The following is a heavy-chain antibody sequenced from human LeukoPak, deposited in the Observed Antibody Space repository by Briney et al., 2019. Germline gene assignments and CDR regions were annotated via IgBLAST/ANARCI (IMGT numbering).Heavy chain of an antibody. CDR1: GFTFSSYS. J-gene: IGHJ6*03. V-gene: IGHV3-7*01. CDR3: ARDMTEYHYYYMDV. D-gene: IGHD2-21*02. CDR2: IKQDGSEK. Sequence: GGSLRLSCAASGFTFSSYSMNWVRQAPGKGLEWVANIKQDGSEKYYVDSVKGRFTISKDNAKNSLYLQMNSLRAEDTAVYYCARDMTEYHYYYMDVWGKGTTVTVSS.